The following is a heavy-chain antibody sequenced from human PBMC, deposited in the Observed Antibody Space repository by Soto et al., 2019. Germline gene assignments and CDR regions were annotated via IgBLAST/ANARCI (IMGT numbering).Heavy chain of an antibody. Sequence: QLQLQESGPGLLKPSETLSLTCTVSGGSVSSSSYYWDWIRQPPGKGLEWIGHIYYNGRTYYNPSLKSRVTISVETSKNQFSLNLSSVTAADTAVYYCARRPKSGSFHYYGVDVWGRGTTVTVSS. CDR3: ARRPKSGSFHYYGVDV. CDR2: IYYNGRT. J-gene: IGHJ6*02. CDR1: GGSVSSSSYY. V-gene: IGHV4-39*01. D-gene: IGHD1-26*01.